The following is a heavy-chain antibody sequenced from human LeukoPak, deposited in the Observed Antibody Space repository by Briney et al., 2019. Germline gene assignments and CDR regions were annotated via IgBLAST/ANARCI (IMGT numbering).Heavy chain of an antibody. J-gene: IGHJ5*02. CDR2: ISGSSSYI. CDR3: ARDVYYYDSSGFDP. Sequence: GGSLRLSCAAPGSTFSSYSMNWVRQAPGKGLEWVSSISGSSSYIYYADSVKGRFTISRDNAKNSLYLQMNSLRAEDTAVYYCARDVYYYDSSGFDPWGQGTLVTVSS. CDR1: GSTFSSYS. D-gene: IGHD3-22*01. V-gene: IGHV3-21*01.